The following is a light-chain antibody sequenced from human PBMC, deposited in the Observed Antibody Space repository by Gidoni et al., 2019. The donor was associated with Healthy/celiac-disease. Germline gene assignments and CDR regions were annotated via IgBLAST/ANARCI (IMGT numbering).Light chain of an antibody. J-gene: IGLJ1*01. CDR3: SSYTSSSTLGV. CDR1: SRDVGGYNY. Sequence: QSALTQPASVSGSPGQSLPISCTGTSRDVGGYNYVSWYQQHPGKAPKLMIYDVSNRPSGVSNRFSGSKSGNTASLTISGLQAEDEADYYCSSYTSSSTLGVFGTGTKVTVL. V-gene: IGLV2-14*01. CDR2: DVS.